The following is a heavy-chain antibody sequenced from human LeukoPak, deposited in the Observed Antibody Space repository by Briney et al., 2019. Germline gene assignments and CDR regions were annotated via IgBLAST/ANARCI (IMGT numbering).Heavy chain of an antibody. CDR1: GYTFTSYG. J-gene: IGHJ4*02. CDR3: ARDDPYDSSGYYNFDY. V-gene: IGHV1-18*01. CDR2: ISAYNGNA. Sequence: GASVKVSCKASGYTFTSYGISWVRQAPGQGLEWMGWISAYNGNANYAQKLQRRVTMTRDTSISTAYMELSRLRSDDTAVYYCARDDPYDSSGYYNFDYWGQGTLVTVSS. D-gene: IGHD3-22*01.